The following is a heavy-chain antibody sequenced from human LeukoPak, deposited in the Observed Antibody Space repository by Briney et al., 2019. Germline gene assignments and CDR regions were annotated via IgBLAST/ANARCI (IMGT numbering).Heavy chain of an antibody. CDR3: ARGSGVWFDP. J-gene: IGHJ5*02. Sequence: GGSLRLSCAASGLTFTTYEMNWVRQAPGKGLEWVSYISSSGRTIYYADSVKGRSTISRDNAKNSVYLQMNSLRAEDTAVYYCARGSGVWFDPWGQGTLVTVSS. CDR1: GLTFTTYE. CDR2: ISSSGRTI. V-gene: IGHV3-48*03. D-gene: IGHD3-10*01.